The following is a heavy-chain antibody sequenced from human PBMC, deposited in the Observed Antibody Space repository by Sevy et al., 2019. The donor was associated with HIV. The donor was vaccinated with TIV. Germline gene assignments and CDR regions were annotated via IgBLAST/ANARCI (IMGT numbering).Heavy chain of an antibody. Sequence: ASVKVSCKASGYTFSRYGITWVRQAPGQGLEWMGWISTHDAITDYAQKLQGRVTMTTDTSTSTAYMELRSLRSDDTAVYYCARGPPRYYYYGLDVWGQGTTVTVSS. J-gene: IGHJ6*02. CDR3: ARGPPRYYYYGLDV. CDR1: GYTFSRYG. CDR2: ISTHDAIT. V-gene: IGHV1-18*01.